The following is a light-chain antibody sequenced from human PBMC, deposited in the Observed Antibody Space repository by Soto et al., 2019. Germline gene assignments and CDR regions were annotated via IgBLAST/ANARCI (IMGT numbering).Light chain of an antibody. Sequence: DIQMTQSPSSLSASVGDTVTITCRASQGIIDYLAWFQQRPGQAPKLLIYAASTWHTGVPSRFSGSGAGGSGAGTEFTLTISSLQPEDVGTYYCQKYDTAPRTFGPGTSVEIK. CDR2: AAS. CDR1: QGIIDY. J-gene: IGKJ1*01. V-gene: IGKV1-27*01. CDR3: QKYDTAPRT.